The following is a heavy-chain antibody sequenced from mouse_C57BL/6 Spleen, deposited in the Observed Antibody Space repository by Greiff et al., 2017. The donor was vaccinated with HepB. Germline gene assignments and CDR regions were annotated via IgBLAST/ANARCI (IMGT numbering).Heavy chain of an antibody. J-gene: IGHJ2*01. CDR3: AREIYYYGSSYYFDY. CDR1: GFTFSSYA. CDR2: ISDGGSYT. Sequence: EVQLVESGGGLVKPGGSLKLSCAASGFTFSSYAMSWVRQTPEKRLEWVATISDGGSYTYYPDNVKGRFTISRDNAKNNLYLQMSHLKSEDTAMYYCAREIYYYGSSYYFDYWGQGTTLTVSS. D-gene: IGHD1-1*01. V-gene: IGHV5-4*01.